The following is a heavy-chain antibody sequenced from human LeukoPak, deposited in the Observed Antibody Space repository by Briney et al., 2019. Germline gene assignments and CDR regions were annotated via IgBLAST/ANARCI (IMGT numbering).Heavy chain of an antibody. CDR2: ISHDGGKQ. CDR3: ARGPNYYDSSAFDY. V-gene: IGHV3-30-3*01. CDR1: GFTFSSHA. D-gene: IGHD3-22*01. Sequence: GGSLRLSCAASGFTFSSHAMHWVRQAPGKGLEWLAVISHDGGKQYYADSGKGRFTISRDNSKNTLYLQMNSLRAEDTAVYYCARGPNYYDSSAFDYWGQGTLVTVSS. J-gene: IGHJ4*02.